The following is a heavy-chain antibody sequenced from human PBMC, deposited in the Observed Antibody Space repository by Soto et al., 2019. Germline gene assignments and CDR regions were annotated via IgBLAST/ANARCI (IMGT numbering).Heavy chain of an antibody. CDR2: LSGSGTTT. CDR1: GFSFVIYA. V-gene: IGHV3-23*01. CDR3: AKATTNGGWFNPFDS. Sequence: GGSLRLSCEASGFSFVIYAMNWVRQAPGKGPEWVSGLSGSGTTTSYADYVKGRFTISRDNSRDTLYLQLDSLTADDTAVYYCAKATTNGGWFNPFDSWGQGALVTVSS. J-gene: IGHJ4*02. D-gene: IGHD6-19*01.